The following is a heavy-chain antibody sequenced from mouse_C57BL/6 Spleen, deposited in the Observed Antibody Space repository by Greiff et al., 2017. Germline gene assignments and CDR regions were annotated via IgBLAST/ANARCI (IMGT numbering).Heavy chain of an antibody. CDR2: INPSNGGT. D-gene: IGHD1-1*01. J-gene: IGHJ2*01. CDR3: ARESITTVLDY. Sequence: VQLQQPGTELVKPGASVKLSCKASGYTFTSYWMHWVKQRPGQGLEWIGNINPSNGGTNYNEKFKSKATLTVDKSSSTAYMQLSSLTSEDSAVCYYARESITTVLDYWGQGTTLTVSS. V-gene: IGHV1-53*01. CDR1: GYTFTSYW.